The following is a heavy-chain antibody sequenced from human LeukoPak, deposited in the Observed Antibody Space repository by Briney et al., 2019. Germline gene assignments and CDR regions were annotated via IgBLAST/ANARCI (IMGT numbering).Heavy chain of an antibody. V-gene: IGHV4-30-4*01. J-gene: IGHJ5*02. CDR3: ARLWSSSWVHYGGWFDP. D-gene: IGHD6-13*01. CDR2: IYYSGST. Sequence: SETLSLTCTVSGGSISSGDYYWSWIRQPPGKGLEWIGYIYYSGSTYYNPSLKSRVTISLDTSKNLFSLKLNSVTAADTAVYYCARLWSSSWVHYGGWFDPRGQGTLVTVSS. CDR1: GGSISSGDYY.